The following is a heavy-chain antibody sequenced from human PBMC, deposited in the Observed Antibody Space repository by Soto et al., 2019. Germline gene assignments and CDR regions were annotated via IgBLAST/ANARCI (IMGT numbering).Heavy chain of an antibody. CDR3: AKDIGAVAGPEYFQH. V-gene: IGHV3-9*01. CDR2: ISWNSGSI. Sequence: GGSLRHSCAASGFTFDDDAMHWVRQAPGKGLEWVSGISWNSGSIGYADSVKGRFTISRDNAKNSLYLQMNSLRAEDTALYYCAKDIGAVAGPEYFQHWGQGTLVTVSS. CDR1: GFTFDDDA. D-gene: IGHD6-19*01. J-gene: IGHJ1*01.